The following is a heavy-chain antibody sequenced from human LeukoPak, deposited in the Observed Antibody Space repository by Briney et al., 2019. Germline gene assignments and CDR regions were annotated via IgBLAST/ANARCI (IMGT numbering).Heavy chain of an antibody. CDR3: ARGNPTADY. CDR2: INHSGST. CDR1: GGSISSYY. Sequence: PSETLSLTCTVSGGSISSYYWSWIRQPPGKGLEWIGEINHSGSTNYNPSLKSRVTISVDTSKNQFSLKLSSVTAADTAVYYCARGNPTADYWGQGTLVTVSS. J-gene: IGHJ4*02. V-gene: IGHV4-34*01.